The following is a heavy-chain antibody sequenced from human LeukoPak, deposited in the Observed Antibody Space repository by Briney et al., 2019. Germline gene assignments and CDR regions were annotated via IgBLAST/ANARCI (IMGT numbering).Heavy chain of an antibody. Sequence: ASVKVSCKASGYTFTSYGISWVRQAPGQGLEWMGWISAYNGNTNYAQKLQGRVTMTTDTSTSTAYMELRSLRSDDTAVYCCARVQSEGSGWYYFDYWGQGTLVTVSS. J-gene: IGHJ4*02. D-gene: IGHD6-19*01. V-gene: IGHV1-18*01. CDR1: GYTFTSYG. CDR3: ARVQSEGSGWYYFDY. CDR2: ISAYNGNT.